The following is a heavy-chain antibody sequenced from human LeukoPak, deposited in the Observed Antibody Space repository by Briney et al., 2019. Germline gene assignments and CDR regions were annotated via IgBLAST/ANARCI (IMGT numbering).Heavy chain of an antibody. CDR1: GGSISSYY. CDR2: IYYSGIT. CDR3: ARASSGSFYYFDY. V-gene: IGHV4-59*01. J-gene: IGHJ4*02. Sequence: PSETLSLTCTVSGGSISSYYWSWIRQPPGKGLEWIGYIYYSGITNYNPSLKSRVTISVDTSKNQFSLKLSSVTAADTAVYYCARASSGSFYYFDYWGQGTLVTVSS. D-gene: IGHD3-22*01.